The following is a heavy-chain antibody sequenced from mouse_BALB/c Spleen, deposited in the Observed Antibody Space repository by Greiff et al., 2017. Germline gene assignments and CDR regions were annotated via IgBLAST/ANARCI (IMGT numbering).Heavy chain of an antibody. J-gene: IGHJ3*01. CDR1: GYTFTSYW. Sequence: QVQLQQPGAELVRPGASVKLSCKASGYTFTSYWMNWVKQSPGQGLEWIGRIDPYDSATHYNQKFKDKAILTVDKSSSTAYMQLSSLTSEDSAVDYCARSTDAGFAYWGQGTLVTVSA. CDR3: ARSTDAGFAY. CDR2: IDPYDSAT. V-gene: IGHV1-61*01.